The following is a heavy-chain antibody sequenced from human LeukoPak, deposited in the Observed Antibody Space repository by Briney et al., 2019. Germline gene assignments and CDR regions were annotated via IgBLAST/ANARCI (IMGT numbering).Heavy chain of an antibody. CDR2: IYHSGTT. CDR3: ARSEGMATITYFDY. Sequence: SETLSLTCTVSGYSVTINYYWGWIRQPPGKGLEWIGSIYHSGTTYYNPSLKSRLALSLDTSKNQFSLKLSSVTASDTAVYYCARSEGMATITYFDYWGQGTLATVSS. V-gene: IGHV4-38-2*02. J-gene: IGHJ4*02. CDR1: GYSVTINYY. D-gene: IGHD5-24*01.